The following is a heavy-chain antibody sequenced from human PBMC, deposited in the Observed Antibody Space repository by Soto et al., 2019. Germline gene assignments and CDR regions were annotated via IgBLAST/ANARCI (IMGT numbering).Heavy chain of an antibody. V-gene: IGHV4-61*01. Sequence: PSETLSLTCTVSGGSVSSGSYYWSWIRQPPGKGLEWIGYIYYSGSTNYNPSLKSRVTISVDTSKTQFSLKLSSVTAADTAVYYCATSGGDYVWYFDYWGQGTLVTVSS. D-gene: IGHD4-17*01. J-gene: IGHJ4*02. CDR3: ATSGGDYVWYFDY. CDR1: GGSVSSGSYY. CDR2: IYYSGST.